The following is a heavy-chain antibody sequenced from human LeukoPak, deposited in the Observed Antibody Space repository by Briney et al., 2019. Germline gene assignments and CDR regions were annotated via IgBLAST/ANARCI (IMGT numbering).Heavy chain of an antibody. CDR2: ISGSGGST. D-gene: IGHD3-9*01. J-gene: IGHJ4*02. CDR1: GFTFSSYA. V-gene: IGHV3-23*01. CDR3: AKPYDILTGRDY. Sequence: GGSLRLSCAASGFTFSSYAMSWVRQAPGKGLEWVSAISGSGGSTYYADSVKGRITISRDNSKNTLYLQMNSLRAEDTAVYYCAKPYDILTGRDYWGQGTLVTVSS.